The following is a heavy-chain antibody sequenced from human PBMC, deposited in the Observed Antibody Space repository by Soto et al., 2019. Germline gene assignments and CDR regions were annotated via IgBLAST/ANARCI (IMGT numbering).Heavy chain of an antibody. J-gene: IGHJ3*02. CDR1: GFTFSSYA. CDR2: IVGSGGTT. CDR3: AKDRRYPDDIFAI. D-gene: IGHD3-9*01. Sequence: GGSLRLSCAASGFTFSSYAMSWVRQAPGKGLEWISAIVGSGGTTWYADSVKGRFTISRDNSKNTVYLQMNSLRAEDTALYYCAKDRRYPDDIFAIWGQGTMVTVSS. V-gene: IGHV3-23*01.